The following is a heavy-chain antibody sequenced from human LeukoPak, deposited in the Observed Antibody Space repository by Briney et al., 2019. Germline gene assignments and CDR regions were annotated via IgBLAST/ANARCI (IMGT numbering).Heavy chain of an antibody. CDR2: IYTSGST. CDR3: ARLKGRGYSSGWYEDY. Sequence: SGTLSLTCSVSGDSISGFYWSWIRQPAGKGLEWIGRIYTSGSTNYNPSLKSRVTMSVDTSKNQFSLKLSSVTAADMAVYYCARLKGRGYSSGWYEDYWGQGTLVTVSS. D-gene: IGHD6-19*01. V-gene: IGHV4-4*07. CDR1: GDSISGFY. J-gene: IGHJ4*02.